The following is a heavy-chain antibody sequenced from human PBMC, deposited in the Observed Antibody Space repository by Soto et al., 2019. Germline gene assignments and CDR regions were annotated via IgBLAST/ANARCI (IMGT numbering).Heavy chain of an antibody. CDR1: GDSISSLY. J-gene: IGHJ3*02. CDR2: IYYSGSI. V-gene: IGHV4-59*12. Sequence: SETLSLTCTVSGDSISSLYWSWIRQPPGKGLEWIGYIYYSGSINYNPSLKSRVTISVDTSKNQFSLKLISVTAADTAVYYCARRGETGLAIWGQGTMVTVSS. CDR3: ARRGETGLAI. D-gene: IGHD3-10*01.